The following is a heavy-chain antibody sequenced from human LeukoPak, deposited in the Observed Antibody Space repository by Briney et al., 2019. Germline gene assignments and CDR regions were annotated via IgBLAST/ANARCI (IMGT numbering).Heavy chain of an antibody. CDR2: IYYSGTT. V-gene: IGHV4-39*07. D-gene: IGHD1-26*01. CDR3: ARHHQTTTPLGWFDP. CDR1: GGSISSCSYY. Sequence: PSETLSLTCTVSGGSISSCSYYWVWMPQPPGEGLEWIGSIYYSGTTYYNPSLKSRVTISADTSKNQCSLKLRSVTAADTALYYCARHHQTTTPLGWFDPWGQGTLVTVSS. J-gene: IGHJ5*02.